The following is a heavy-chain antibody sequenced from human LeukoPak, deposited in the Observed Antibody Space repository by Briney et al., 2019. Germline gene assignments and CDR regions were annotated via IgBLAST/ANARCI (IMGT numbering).Heavy chain of an antibody. J-gene: IGHJ4*02. CDR3: AGSVQLERREKNY. Sequence: SQTLTLTCTVSGGSISSGSYYWSWIRQPAGKGLEWIGRIYTSGSTNYDPSLKSRVTISVDTSKNQFSLKLSSVTAADTAVYYCAGSVQLERREKNYWGQGTLVTVSS. CDR1: GGSISSGSYY. CDR2: IYTSGST. V-gene: IGHV4-61*02. D-gene: IGHD1-1*01.